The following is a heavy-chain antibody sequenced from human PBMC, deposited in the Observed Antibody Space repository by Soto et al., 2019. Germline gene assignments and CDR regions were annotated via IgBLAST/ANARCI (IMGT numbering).Heavy chain of an antibody. CDR3: ASSISNQLLGAEYFQH. D-gene: IGHD2-2*01. CDR1: GFTFSSYA. J-gene: IGHJ1*01. V-gene: IGHV3-30-3*01. Sequence: GGSLRLSCAASGFTFSSYAMHWVRQAPGKGLEWVAVISYDGSNKYYADSVKGRFTISRDNSKNTLYLQMNSLRAEDTAVYYCASSISNQLLGAEYFQHWGQGTLVTVSS. CDR2: ISYDGSNK.